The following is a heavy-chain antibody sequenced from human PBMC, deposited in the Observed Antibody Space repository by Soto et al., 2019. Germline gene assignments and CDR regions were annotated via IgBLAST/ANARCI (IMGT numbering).Heavy chain of an antibody. J-gene: IGHJ3*02. D-gene: IGHD6-13*01. Sequence: SETLSLTCTVSGDSVNTGSYYWSWIRQPPGKGQEWIGYAYYSGSTNYNPSLKSRVTISVDTSKNQFSLKLSSVTAADTAVYYCARSHSSSWYLGCAFDIWGQGTMVTVSS. CDR1: GDSVNTGSYY. V-gene: IGHV4-61*01. CDR2: AYYSGST. CDR3: ARSHSSSWYLGCAFDI.